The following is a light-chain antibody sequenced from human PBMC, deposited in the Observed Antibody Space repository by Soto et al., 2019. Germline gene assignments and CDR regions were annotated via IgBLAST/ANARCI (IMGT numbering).Light chain of an antibody. V-gene: IGKV3-20*01. CDR3: QQYGSSGT. CDR2: GAS. Sequence: EIVLRHSPGTLSLSPGERATILWMDSQSVSNNYLAWYQQKPGQAPRLLIYGASNSATGIPDRFSGSGSGTDFTLTISRLEPEDFAVYYCQQYGSSGTFGQGTKVDIK. CDR1: QSVSNNY. J-gene: IGKJ1*01.